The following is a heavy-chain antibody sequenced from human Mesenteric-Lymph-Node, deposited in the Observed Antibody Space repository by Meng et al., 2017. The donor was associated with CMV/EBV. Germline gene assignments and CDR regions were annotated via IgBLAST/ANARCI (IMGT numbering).Heavy chain of an antibody. CDR3: VRDGRQWLGGRDY. V-gene: IGHV4-34*01. J-gene: IGHJ4*02. D-gene: IGHD6-19*01. CDR1: GGSFSGYF. Sequence: SETLSLTCAVYGGSFSGYFWTWVRQPPGKSLEWIGEINDIGSSNYNPSLNSRVTISEDSSKNQFSLKLTSVTAADTAVYYCVRDGRQWLGGRDYWGQGTLVTVSS. CDR2: INDIGSS.